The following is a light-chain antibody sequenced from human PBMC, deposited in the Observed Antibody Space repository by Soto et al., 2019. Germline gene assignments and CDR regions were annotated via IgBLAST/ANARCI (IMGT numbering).Light chain of an antibody. CDR3: QQYYSYSRT. CDR1: QSISSW. CDR2: DAS. J-gene: IGKJ1*01. Sequence: DIQMTQSPSTLSASVGDRVTITCRASQSISSWLAWFQQKPGKAPKLLIFDASSLESGVPSRFSGSGSGTDFTLTISSLQPDDFAVYYCQQYYSYSRTFGRGTKVEIK. V-gene: IGKV1-5*01.